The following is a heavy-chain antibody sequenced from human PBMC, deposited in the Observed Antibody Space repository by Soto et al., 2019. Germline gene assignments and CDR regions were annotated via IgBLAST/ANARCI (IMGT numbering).Heavy chain of an antibody. CDR3: AKDRRGSGWYYWFDP. CDR1: GFTFSSYG. CDR2: ISYDGSNK. Sequence: GGSLRLSCAASGFTFSSYGMHWVRQAPGKGLEWVAVISYDGSNKYYADSVKGRFTISRDNSKNTLYLQMNSLRAENTAVYYCAKDRRGSGWYYWFDPWGQGTLVTVSS. J-gene: IGHJ5*02. D-gene: IGHD6-19*01. V-gene: IGHV3-30*18.